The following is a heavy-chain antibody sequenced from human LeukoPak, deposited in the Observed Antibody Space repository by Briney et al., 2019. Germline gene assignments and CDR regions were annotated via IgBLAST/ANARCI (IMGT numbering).Heavy chain of an antibody. Sequence: GRSLRLSCAASGFTFSSYGMHWVRQAPGKGLEWVSYISSSGSTIYYADSVKGRFTISRDNAKNSLYLQMNSLRAEDTAVYYCAAQSTVTTYYLNWYFDLWGRGTLVTVPS. V-gene: IGHV3-48*04. CDR3: AAQSTVTTYYLNWYFDL. J-gene: IGHJ2*01. CDR1: GFTFSSYG. D-gene: IGHD4-17*01. CDR2: ISSSGSTI.